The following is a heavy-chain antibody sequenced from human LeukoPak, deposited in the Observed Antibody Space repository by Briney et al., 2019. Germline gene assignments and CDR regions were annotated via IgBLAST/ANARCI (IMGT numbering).Heavy chain of an antibody. CDR3: ARGPVFGSFDY. J-gene: IGHJ4*02. CDR2: IKQDGSEK. D-gene: IGHD6-19*01. V-gene: IGHV3-7*03. CDR1: GFTFSSYW. Sequence: GGSLRLSCAASGFTFSSYWMTWVRQAPGKGLEWVANIKQDGSEKYYVDSVKRRFTISRDNAKNSLYLQMNSLRAEDTAVYYCARGPVFGSFDYWGQGTLVTVSS.